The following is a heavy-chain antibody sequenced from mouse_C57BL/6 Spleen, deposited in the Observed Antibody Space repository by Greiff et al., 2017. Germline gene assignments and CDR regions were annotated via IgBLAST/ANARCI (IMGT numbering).Heavy chain of an antibody. D-gene: IGHD1-1*01. CDR1: GYTFTSYW. Sequence: QVQLQQSGAELVKPGASVKMSCKASGYTFTSYWITWVKQRPGQGLEWIGDIYPGSGSTNYNEKFKSKATLTVDTSSSTAYMQLSSLTSEDSAVYYCARPAGYGSSYGYFDVWGTGTTVTVSS. V-gene: IGHV1-55*01. CDR2: IYPGSGST. CDR3: ARPAGYGSSYGYFDV. J-gene: IGHJ1*03.